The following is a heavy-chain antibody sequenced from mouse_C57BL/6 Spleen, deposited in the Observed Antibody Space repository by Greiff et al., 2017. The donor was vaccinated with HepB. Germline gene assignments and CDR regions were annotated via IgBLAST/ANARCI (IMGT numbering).Heavy chain of an antibody. V-gene: IGHV5-16*01. J-gene: IGHJ1*03. CDR3: ARQVTWYFDV. CDR1: GFTFSDYY. CDR2: INYDGSST. D-gene: IGHD2-1*01. Sequence: EVKLVESEGGLVQPGSSMKLSCTASGFTFSDYYMAWVRQVPEKGLEWVANINYDGSSTYYLDSLKSRFIISRDNAKNILYLQMSSLKSEDTATYYCARQVTWYFDVWGTGTTVTVAS.